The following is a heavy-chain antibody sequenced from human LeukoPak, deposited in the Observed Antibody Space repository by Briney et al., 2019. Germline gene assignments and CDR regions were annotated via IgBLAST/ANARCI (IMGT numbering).Heavy chain of an antibody. CDR3: ATSTVVIMFGPPDY. J-gene: IGHJ4*02. Sequence: GGSLRLSCAASGFTFSSYGMHWVRQAPGKGLEWVAFIRYDGSNKYYADSVKGRFTISRDNSKNTLYLQMNSLRAEDTAVYYCATSTVVIMFGPPDYWGQGTLVTVSS. CDR1: GFTFSSYG. V-gene: IGHV3-30*02. CDR2: IRYDGSNK. D-gene: IGHD3-3*01.